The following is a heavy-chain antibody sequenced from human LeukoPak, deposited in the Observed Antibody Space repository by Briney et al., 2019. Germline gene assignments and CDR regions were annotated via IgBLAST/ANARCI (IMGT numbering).Heavy chain of an antibody. Sequence: GGSLRLSCAASGFTFSSYWMTWVRQAPGKGLEWVANIKQDGSEKCYVDSVKGRFTISRDNAKDSVYLQMNSLRAEDTAVYYCARAGPTATAGYWGQGTLVTVTS. CDR3: ARAGPTATAGY. J-gene: IGHJ4*02. CDR2: IKQDGSEK. CDR1: GFTFSSYW. D-gene: IGHD4-17*01. V-gene: IGHV3-7*03.